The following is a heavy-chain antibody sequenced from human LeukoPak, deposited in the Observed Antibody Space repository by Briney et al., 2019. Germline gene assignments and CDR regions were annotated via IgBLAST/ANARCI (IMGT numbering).Heavy chain of an antibody. Sequence: SETLSLTCAVSGGSISSGGYSWSWIRQPPGKGLEWIGYIYHSGSTYYNPSLKSRVTISVDRSKNQFSLKLSSVTAADTAVYYCARRRGYDYGMDVWGQGTTVTVSS. CDR2: IYHSGST. D-gene: IGHD3-10*01. CDR1: GGSISSGGYS. CDR3: ARRRGYDYGMDV. J-gene: IGHJ6*02. V-gene: IGHV4-30-2*01.